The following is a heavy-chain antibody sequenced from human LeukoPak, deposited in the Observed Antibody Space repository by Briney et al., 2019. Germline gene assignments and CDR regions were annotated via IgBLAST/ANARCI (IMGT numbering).Heavy chain of an antibody. D-gene: IGHD6-13*01. Sequence: PGGSLRLSCAASGFTFSGSAMHWVRQASGKGLEWVCRIRSKANSYATAYAASVKGRFTISRDDSKNTAYLQMNSLKTEDTAVYYCTRRSLDRSSSPWGQGTLVTVSS. V-gene: IGHV3-73*01. CDR3: TRRSLDRSSSP. J-gene: IGHJ5*02. CDR2: IRSKANSYAT. CDR1: GFTFSGSA.